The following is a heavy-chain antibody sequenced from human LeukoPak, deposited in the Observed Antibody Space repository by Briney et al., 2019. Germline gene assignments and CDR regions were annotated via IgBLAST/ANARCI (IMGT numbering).Heavy chain of an antibody. J-gene: IGHJ4*02. Sequence: PGGALRLSCTASGFIFSGSWMAWIRQAPGKGLEWVAIIKKDGSEKYYVDSRKGRFTISRDNAKNSLFLQMNSLRAEDTAIYYCTTDTWYSAGHWGQGTLVTVSS. D-gene: IGHD2-15*01. CDR2: IKKDGSEK. CDR3: TTDTWYSAGH. CDR1: GFIFSGSW. V-gene: IGHV3-7*03.